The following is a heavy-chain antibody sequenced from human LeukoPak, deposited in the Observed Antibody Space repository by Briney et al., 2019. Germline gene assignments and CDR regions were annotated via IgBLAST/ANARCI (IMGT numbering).Heavy chain of an antibody. CDR2: IYYSGST. CDR3: ARDTYYYDSSGYHWYFDL. V-gene: IGHV4-39*07. Sequence: PSETLSLTCTVSGGSISSSSYYWGWIRQPPGKGLEWIGSIYYSGSTYYNPSLKSRVTISVDTSRNQFSLKLSSVTAADTAVYYCARDTYYYDSSGYHWYFDLWGRGTLVTVSS. CDR1: GGSISSSSYY. D-gene: IGHD3-22*01. J-gene: IGHJ2*01.